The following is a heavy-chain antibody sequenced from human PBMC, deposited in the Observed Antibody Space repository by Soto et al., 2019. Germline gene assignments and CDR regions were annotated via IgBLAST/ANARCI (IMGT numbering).Heavy chain of an antibody. CDR1: GFSLTTYDMG. V-gene: IGHV2-5*02. CDR3: AHAGDYDLLTFDH. CDR2: IYWDDDK. Sequence: QITLKESGPTLVRPAQTLTLTCAFSGFSLTTYDMGVAWIRQPPGKALEWLALIYWDDDKRYSPSLKDRLAISKDTSRNRVVLTITNMHPGDTATYFCAHAGDYDLLTFDHWGPGTLVTVSS. D-gene: IGHD4-17*01. J-gene: IGHJ4*02.